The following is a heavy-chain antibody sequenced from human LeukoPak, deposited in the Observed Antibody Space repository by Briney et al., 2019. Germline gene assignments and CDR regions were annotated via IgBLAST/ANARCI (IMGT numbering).Heavy chain of an antibody. V-gene: IGHV3-11*04. CDR1: GFTFSDYY. CDR2: ISSSGSTI. D-gene: IGHD2-2*01. CDR3: ARGAYCSSTSCYLYWYFDL. Sequence: GGSLRLSCAASGFTFSDYYMSWIRQAPGKGLGWVSYISSSGSTIYYADSVKGRFTISRDNAKNSLYLQMNSLRAEDTAVYYCARGAYCSSTSCYLYWYFDLWGRGTLVTVSS. J-gene: IGHJ2*01.